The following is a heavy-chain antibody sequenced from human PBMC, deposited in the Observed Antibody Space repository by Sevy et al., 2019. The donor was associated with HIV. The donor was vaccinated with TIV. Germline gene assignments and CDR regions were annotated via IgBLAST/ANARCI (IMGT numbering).Heavy chain of an antibody. D-gene: IGHD3-10*01. CDR1: GYSFTSYW. CDR2: IYPGDSDT. CDR3: ARQSTIYGSGSYGFDP. Sequence: GESLKISCKGSGYSFTSYWIDWVRQMPGKGLEWMGIIYPGDSDTRYSPSFQGQVTISADKSISTAYLQWSSLKAWDTAMYYCARQSTIYGSGSYGFDPWGQGTLVTVSS. V-gene: IGHV5-51*01. J-gene: IGHJ5*02.